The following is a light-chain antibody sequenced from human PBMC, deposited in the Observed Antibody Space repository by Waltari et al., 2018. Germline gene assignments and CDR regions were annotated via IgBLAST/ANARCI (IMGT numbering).Light chain of an antibody. CDR3: QSYDSSLFVV. CDR1: SPNIGAGFD. Sequence: QSVLTQPPSVSGAPGQRVTISCTGSSPNIGAGFDVHWYHQLPGTAPKRLIFGNNPRPAVVPDRFPGSKSGTSASRAITGLQAEDEADYYCQSYDSSLFVVFGGGTKLTVL. J-gene: IGLJ2*01. CDR2: GNN. V-gene: IGLV1-40*01.